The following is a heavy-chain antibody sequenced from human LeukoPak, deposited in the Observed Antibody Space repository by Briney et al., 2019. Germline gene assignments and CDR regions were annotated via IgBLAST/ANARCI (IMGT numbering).Heavy chain of an antibody. D-gene: IGHD6-19*01. CDR1: GFTFSSYA. CDR3: AKVGLVTGSVDY. J-gene: IGHJ4*02. V-gene: IGHV3-23*01. CDR2: ISGGGGST. Sequence: GGSLRLSCAASGFTFSSYAMSWVRQAPGKGPEGVSAISGGGGSTYYADSVKGRFTISRDNSKNTLYLQMNSLRAEDTAVYYCAKVGLVTGSVDYWGQGTLVTVSS.